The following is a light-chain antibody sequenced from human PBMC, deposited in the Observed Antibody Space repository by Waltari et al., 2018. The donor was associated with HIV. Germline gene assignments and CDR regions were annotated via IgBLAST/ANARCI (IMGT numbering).Light chain of an antibody. V-gene: IGKV1-17*01. CDR1: QDISVD. Sequence: DIQMTKPQFPLPASVGKGVTIPCRASQDISVDLGWYQQKPGKAPKRLIYGASNLESGVPSRFSGSRSGTEFTLTINGLQPEDVATYYCLQQYTYPRTFGQGTKLDIK. J-gene: IGKJ2*01. CDR3: LQQYTYPRT. CDR2: GAS.